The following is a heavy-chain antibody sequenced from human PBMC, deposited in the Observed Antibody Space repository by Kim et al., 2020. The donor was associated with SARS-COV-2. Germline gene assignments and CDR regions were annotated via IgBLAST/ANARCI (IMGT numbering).Heavy chain of an antibody. V-gene: IGHV3-7*03. CDR3: AKGASS. J-gene: IGHJ5*02. CDR1: GFTFSRVW. Sequence: GGSLRLSCAASGFTFSRVWMSWVRQAPGKGLEWVSNIKEDGSEKYYVDSVKGRFTISRDNDKNSLYRQRNNLRAEDSAVYYCAKGASSWGRGTLDTVSS. CDR2: IKEDGSEK.